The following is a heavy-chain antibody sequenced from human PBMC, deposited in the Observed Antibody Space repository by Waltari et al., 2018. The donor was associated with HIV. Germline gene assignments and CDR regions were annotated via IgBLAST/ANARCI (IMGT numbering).Heavy chain of an antibody. D-gene: IGHD2-15*01. V-gene: IGHV1-2*02. J-gene: IGHJ4*02. CDR3: ARDWWQLPSGGYFFDY. CDR1: RFTFTAYY. CDR2: INPKSGVT. Sequence: QVQLVQSGAEVKKPGASVKVSCTASRFTFTAYYVHWVRQAPGQGLEWMGWINPKSGVTHFAQNCQGRINMTRDTSIKTAYVELSRLQSDDTVVYYCARDWWQLPSGGYFFDYWGQGTLVTVSS.